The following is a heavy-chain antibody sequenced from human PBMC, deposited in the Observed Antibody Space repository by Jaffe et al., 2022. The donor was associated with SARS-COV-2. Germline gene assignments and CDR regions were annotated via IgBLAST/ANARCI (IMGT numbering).Heavy chain of an antibody. CDR2: ISNSGGST. Sequence: EVQLLESGGGLVQPGGSLRLSCEASGFTSSSFGMSWVRQAPGKGLEWLSSISNSGGSTYYADSVTGRFTISRDNSKNTLFLEMNNLRVEDTAVYYCAKDRSWYGSGSFLDSWGQGTLVTVS. V-gene: IGHV3-23*01. CDR1: GFTSSSFG. J-gene: IGHJ4*02. CDR3: AKDRSWYGSGSFLDS. D-gene: IGHD3-10*01.